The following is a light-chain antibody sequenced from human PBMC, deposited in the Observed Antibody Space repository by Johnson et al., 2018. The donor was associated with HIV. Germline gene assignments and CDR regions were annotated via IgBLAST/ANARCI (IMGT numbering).Light chain of an antibody. CDR2: ENN. CDR3: GTWDSSLSAGPFYV. CDR1: SSNIGNNY. Sequence: QSVLTQSPSVSAAPGQKVTISCSGSSSNIGNNYVSWYQQLPGTAPKLLIYENNKRPSGTPDRFSGSKSGTSATLGITGLQTGDEADYYCGTWDSSLSAGPFYVFGTGTKVTVL. J-gene: IGLJ1*01. V-gene: IGLV1-51*02.